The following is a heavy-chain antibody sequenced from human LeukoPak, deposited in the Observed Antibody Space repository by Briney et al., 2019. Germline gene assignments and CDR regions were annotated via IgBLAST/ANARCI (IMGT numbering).Heavy chain of an antibody. Sequence: GGSLRLSCAASGFTFSSYAMSWVRQAPGKGLEWVSAISGSGGSTYYADSVKGRFTISRDNSKNTLYLQMNSLRAEDTALYYCAKLPWPHAARYYFDYWGQGTLVTVSS. CDR1: GFTFSSYA. V-gene: IGHV3-23*01. J-gene: IGHJ4*02. CDR3: AKLPWPHAARYYFDY. CDR2: ISGSGGST. D-gene: IGHD6-6*01.